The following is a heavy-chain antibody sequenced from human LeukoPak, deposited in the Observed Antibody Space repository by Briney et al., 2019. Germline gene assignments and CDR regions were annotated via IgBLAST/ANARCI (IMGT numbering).Heavy chain of an antibody. Sequence: PSQTLSLTCTVSGGSISSGGYYWSWIRQHPGKGLEWIGYIYYSGSTYYNPSLKSRVTISVDTSKNQFSLKLSSVTAADTAVYYCARAGTSVTLFDYWGQGTLVTVSS. J-gene: IGHJ4*02. V-gene: IGHV4-31*03. D-gene: IGHD4-17*01. CDR2: IYYSGST. CDR1: GGSISSGGYY. CDR3: ARAGTSVTLFDY.